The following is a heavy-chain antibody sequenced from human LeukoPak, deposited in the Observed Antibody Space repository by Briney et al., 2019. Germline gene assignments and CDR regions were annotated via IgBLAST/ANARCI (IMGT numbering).Heavy chain of an antibody. V-gene: IGHV1-8*01. CDR3: ARIPAKKSGISSGYNSHLDY. D-gene: IGHD3-22*01. J-gene: IGHJ4*02. CDR2: MNPNSGNT. CDR1: GYTFTSNG. Sequence: ASVKVSCKASGYTFTSNGINWVRQATGQGLEWMGWMNPNSGNTGYAQEFQGRVTMTRNTSISTDYMELSSLRSEDTAVYYCARIPAKKSGISSGYNSHLDYWGQGTLVTVSS.